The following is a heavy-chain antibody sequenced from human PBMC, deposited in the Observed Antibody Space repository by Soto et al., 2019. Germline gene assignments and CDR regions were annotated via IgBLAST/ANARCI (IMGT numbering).Heavy chain of an antibody. V-gene: IGHV4-59*12. CDR3: ASKRNDILTGYPIDY. J-gene: IGHJ4*02. D-gene: IGHD3-9*01. CDR1: GGSISSYY. Sequence: SETLSLTCTVSGGSISSYYWSWIRQPPGKGLEWIGYIYYSGSTNYNPSLKSRVTISVDTSKNQFSLKLSSVTAADTAVYFCASKRNDILTGYPIDYWGQGTLVTVSS. CDR2: IYYSGST.